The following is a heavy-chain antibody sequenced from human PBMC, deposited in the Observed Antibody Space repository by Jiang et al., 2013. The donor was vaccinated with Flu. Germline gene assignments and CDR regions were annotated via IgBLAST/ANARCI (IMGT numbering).Heavy chain of an antibody. J-gene: IGHJ4*02. CDR2: IIPVLGAA. D-gene: IGHD5-18*01. CDR3: ARSSWGYGYGPFDY. CDR1: GGILSSYT. Sequence: GAEVKKPGSSVKVSCKASGGILSSYTISWVRQAPGQGPEWMGRIIPVLGAADYAHKFQGRVTITSDKSTSTAYMDLSSLRSEDTAIYYCARSSWGYGYGPFDYVGPGNPGHRHL. V-gene: IGHV1-69*08.